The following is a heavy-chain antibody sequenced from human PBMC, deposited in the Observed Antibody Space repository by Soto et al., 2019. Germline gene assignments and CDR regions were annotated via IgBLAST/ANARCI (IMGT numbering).Heavy chain of an antibody. CDR2: MSYDGSHT. CDR3: ARGFVGSSSFYSFDY. J-gene: IGHJ4*02. V-gene: IGHV3-30-3*01. CDR1: GFTFSSYT. Sequence: QVHLVESGGGVVQPGRSLRLSCAASGFTFSSYTIHWVRQAPGTGLEWVAVMSYDGSHTYYADSVQGRFTISRDNSKNPLYLQMNSLRAEDTAVYYCARGFVGSSSFYSFDYWGQGTLVTVSS. D-gene: IGHD6-6*01.